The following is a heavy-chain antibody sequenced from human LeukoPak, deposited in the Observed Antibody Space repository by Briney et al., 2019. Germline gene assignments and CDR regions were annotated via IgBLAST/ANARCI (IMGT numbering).Heavy chain of an antibody. CDR3: ARGSHDYGDYYYYYMDV. CDR2: IKQDGSEK. V-gene: IGHV3-7*01. Sequence: GGSLRLSRAASGFTFSSYWMSWVRQAPGKGLEWVANIKQDGSEKYYVDSVKGRFTISRDNAKNSLYLQMNSLRAEDTAVYYCARGSHDYGDYYYYYMDVWGKGTTVTISS. J-gene: IGHJ6*03. D-gene: IGHD4-17*01. CDR1: GFTFSSYW.